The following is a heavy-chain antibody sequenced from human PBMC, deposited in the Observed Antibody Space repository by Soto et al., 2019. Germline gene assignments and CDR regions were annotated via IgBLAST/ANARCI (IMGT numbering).Heavy chain of an antibody. CDR3: AHTVAPRVADC. CDR2: IYWDDDK. Sequence: QITLKESGPTLVKPTQTLTLTCTFSGFSLTTSGVGVAWIRQPPGKALEWLALIYWDDDKRYSPSLESRLTXTXXTSKNQVVLTLTNLEPVDTATYYCAHTVAPRVADCWGQGTLVTVSS. J-gene: IGHJ4*02. D-gene: IGHD5-12*01. CDR1: GFSLTTSGVG. V-gene: IGHV2-5*02.